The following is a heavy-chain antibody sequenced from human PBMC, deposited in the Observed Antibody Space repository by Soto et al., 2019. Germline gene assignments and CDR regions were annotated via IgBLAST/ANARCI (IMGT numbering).Heavy chain of an antibody. J-gene: IGHJ2*01. CDR2: INHSGST. V-gene: IGHV4-34*01. Sequence: SETLSLTCAVYGGSFSGYYWSWIRQPPGKGLEWIGEINHSGSTNYNPSLKSRVTISVDTSKNQFSLKLSSVTAADTAVYYCAREGGLRYFDWVLFTPYWYFDLWGRGTLVTVSS. CDR1: GGSFSGYY. D-gene: IGHD3-9*01. CDR3: AREGGLRYFDWVLFTPYWYFDL.